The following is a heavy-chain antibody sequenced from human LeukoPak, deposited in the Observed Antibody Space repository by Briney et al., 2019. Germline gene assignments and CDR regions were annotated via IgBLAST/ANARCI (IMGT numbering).Heavy chain of an antibody. CDR2: VFYIGST. J-gene: IGHJ4*02. CDR1: GGSISSYY. V-gene: IGHV4-59*01. D-gene: IGHD1-26*01. CDR3: ARGDSSRSFPDY. Sequence: NPSETLSLTCTVSGGSISSYYWSWIRQLPGKKLAWIGYVFYIGSTYYNPSLKSRVTISLDTSKNQFSLRLTSVTAADTAVYFCARGDSSRSFPDYWSQGILVTVSS.